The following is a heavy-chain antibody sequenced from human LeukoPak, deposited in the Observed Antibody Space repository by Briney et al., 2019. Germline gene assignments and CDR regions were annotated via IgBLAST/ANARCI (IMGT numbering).Heavy chain of an antibody. J-gene: IGHJ4*02. CDR3: ARGLTTAPPLG. Sequence: GGSLRLSCAASGFTFSSYAMSWVRQAPGKGLEWVSYISSSGSTIYYADSVKGRFTISRDNAKNSLYLQMNSLRAEDTAVYYCARGLTTAPPLGWGQGTLVTVSS. D-gene: IGHD4-17*01. V-gene: IGHV3-48*04. CDR1: GFTFSSYA. CDR2: ISSSGSTI.